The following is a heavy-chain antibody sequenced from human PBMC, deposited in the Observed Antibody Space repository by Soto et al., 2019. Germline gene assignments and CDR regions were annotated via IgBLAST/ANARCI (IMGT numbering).Heavy chain of an antibody. Sequence: QVHLVESGGGVVQPGTSLRLSCAASGFSFSDYGMHWVRQAPGKGLEWLTIIWFDASHEYYVDSVKGRFTISRDNSNNTLYLQLNSLTADDTAVYFCARDQGRATADGPLGNGLDVWGQGTAVTVSS. D-gene: IGHD6-13*01. V-gene: IGHV3-33*01. J-gene: IGHJ6*02. CDR3: ARDQGRATADGPLGNGLDV. CDR2: IWFDASHE. CDR1: GFSFSDYG.